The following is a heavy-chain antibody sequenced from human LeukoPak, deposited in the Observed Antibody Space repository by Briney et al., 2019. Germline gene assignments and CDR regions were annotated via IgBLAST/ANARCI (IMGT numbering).Heavy chain of an antibody. D-gene: IGHD2-2*01. CDR3: ARERCSSTSCYEGGWFDP. J-gene: IGHJ5*02. V-gene: IGHV4-4*07. CDR2: IYTSGST. Sequence: SETLSLTCTVSGGSISSYYWSWIRQPAGKGLEWIGRIYTSGSTNYNPSLKSRVTMSVDTSKNQFSLKLSSVTAADTAVYYRARERCSSTSCYEGGWFDPWGQGTLVTVSS. CDR1: GGSISSYY.